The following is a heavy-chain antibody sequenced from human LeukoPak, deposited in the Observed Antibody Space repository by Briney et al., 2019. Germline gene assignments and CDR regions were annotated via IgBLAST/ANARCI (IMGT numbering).Heavy chain of an antibody. V-gene: IGHV1-2*02. D-gene: IGHD2-2*01. Sequence: ASVEVSCKASGYTFTGYYMHWVRQAPGQGLEWMGWINPNSGGTNYAQKFQGRVTMTRDTSISTAYMELSSLRSEDTAVYSCARVRYCTSTSCPDFDCWGQGTLVTVSS. J-gene: IGHJ4*02. CDR1: GYTFTGYY. CDR2: INPNSGGT. CDR3: ARVRYCTSTSCPDFDC.